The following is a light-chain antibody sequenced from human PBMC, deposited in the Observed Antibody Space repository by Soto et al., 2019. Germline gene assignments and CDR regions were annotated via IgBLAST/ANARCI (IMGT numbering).Light chain of an antibody. V-gene: IGKV1D-12*01. CDR2: AAS. J-gene: IGKJ1*01. CDR3: QQANSFPRT. CDR1: QAISTW. Sequence: DIQMTQSPSSVSASVGDRVTITCRASQAISTWLAWYQQKPGKAPKLLIYAASNVQTGVPSRFSGSGSGTDFTITISSLQPEDFATYYCQQANSFPRTFGQGTTVEIK.